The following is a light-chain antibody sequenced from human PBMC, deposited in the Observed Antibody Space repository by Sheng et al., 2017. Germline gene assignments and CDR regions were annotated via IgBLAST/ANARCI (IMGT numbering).Light chain of an antibody. CDR1: QSVGTS. J-gene: IGKJ2*03. CDR3: QQSYDWPYS. CDR2: GSS. V-gene: IGKV3-15*01. Sequence: EIVLTQSPATLSVSPGERATLSCRATQSVGTSLAWYQQKPGQAPRRLIYGSSTRATGVPARFSGSGSATEFTLTISSLQAEDIAVYYCQQSYDWPYSFGQGTKLEI.